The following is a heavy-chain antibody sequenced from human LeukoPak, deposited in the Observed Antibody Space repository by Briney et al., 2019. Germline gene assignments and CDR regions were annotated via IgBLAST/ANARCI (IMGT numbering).Heavy chain of an antibody. J-gene: IGHJ4*02. D-gene: IGHD2-8*01. CDR2: IYHSGST. CDR3: ARDGERYCTNGVCYTV. Sequence: SQTLSLTCTVSGGSINSGNYCWSWIRQPPGKGLEWIGSIYHSGSTYYNPSLKSRVTISVDTSKNQFSLKLSSVTAADTAVYYCARDGERYCTNGVCYTVWGQGTLVTVSS. V-gene: IGHV4-39*07. CDR1: GGSINSGNYC.